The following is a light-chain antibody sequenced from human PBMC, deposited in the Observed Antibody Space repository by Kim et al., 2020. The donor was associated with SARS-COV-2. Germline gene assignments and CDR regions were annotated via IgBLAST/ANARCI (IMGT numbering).Light chain of an antibody. CDR1: HSNSGTNY. CDR2: RNS. J-gene: IGLJ3*02. Sequence: GQRVTISCSGTHSNSGTNYVYWYQQLPGTAPKLRISRNSQRPSGVPDRFSGSRSDTAASLAISGLRSDDEGDYYCAAWDDSLSGWVFGRGTQLTVL. V-gene: IGLV1-47*01. CDR3: AAWDDSLSGWV.